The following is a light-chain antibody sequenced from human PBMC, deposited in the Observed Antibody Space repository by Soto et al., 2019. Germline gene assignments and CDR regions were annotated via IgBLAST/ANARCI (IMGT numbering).Light chain of an antibody. J-gene: IGKJ4*01. CDR2: DAS. CDR1: QDISNY. V-gene: IGKV1-33*01. Sequence: DIEMTQSPSSLSASVGERVTITCHASQDISNYLNWYQQKPGKAPKLLIYDASNLETGVPSRFSGSGSGTDFTFTISSLQPEDIATYYCQQYDNLLLTFGGGTKVDIK. CDR3: QQYDNLLLT.